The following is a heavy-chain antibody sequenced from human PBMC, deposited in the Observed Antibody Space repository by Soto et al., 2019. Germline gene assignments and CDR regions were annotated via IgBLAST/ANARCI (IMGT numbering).Heavy chain of an antibody. V-gene: IGHV3-30-3*01. CDR1: GFTFSSHS. CDR2: ISYDGSIK. D-gene: IGHD3-10*01. Sequence: QVQLVESGGGVVQPGMSLRLSCAASGFTFSSHSIQWVRQTPGKGLKWVAVISYDGSIKYYADSVRGRFTISRDNSKNTLYLQMNSLRPEDTALYYCAREWSTSGDLDYWGQGTLVIVSS. J-gene: IGHJ4*02. CDR3: AREWSTSGDLDY.